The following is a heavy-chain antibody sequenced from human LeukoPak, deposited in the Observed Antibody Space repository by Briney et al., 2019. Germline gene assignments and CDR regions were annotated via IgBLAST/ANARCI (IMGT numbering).Heavy chain of an antibody. V-gene: IGHV3-7*01. CDR3: ARDEDGSRTTVTTLYPSFDY. J-gene: IGHJ4*02. CDR1: GFTFSSYW. D-gene: IGHD4-17*01. Sequence: PGGSLRLSCAASGFTFSSYWMSWVRQAPGKGLEWVANIKQDGSEKYYVDSVKGRFTISRGNAKKSLYLQMNSLRAEDTAVYYCARDEDGSRTTVTTLYPSFDYWGQGTLVTVSS. CDR2: IKQDGSEK.